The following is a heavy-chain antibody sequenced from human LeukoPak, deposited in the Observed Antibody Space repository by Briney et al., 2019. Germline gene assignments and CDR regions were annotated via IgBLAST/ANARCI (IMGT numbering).Heavy chain of an antibody. Sequence: GGSLRLSCAASGFTFSNYAMSWVRQAPGKGLEWVSAILGSGVTTYYADSVKGRFTVSRENSKSTLYLQMNTLRAEDTALYYCAKWGDYDVLTGYYVPDYWGQGTLVTVSS. CDR3: AKWGDYDVLTGYYVPDY. CDR1: GFTFSNYA. D-gene: IGHD3-9*01. CDR2: ILGSGVTT. J-gene: IGHJ4*02. V-gene: IGHV3-23*01.